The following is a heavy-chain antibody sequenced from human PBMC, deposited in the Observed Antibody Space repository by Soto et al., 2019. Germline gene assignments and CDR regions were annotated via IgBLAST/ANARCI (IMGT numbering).Heavy chain of an antibody. V-gene: IGHV4-34*01. CDR3: AIGSSMGRFDP. CDR1: GGSFSGYY. D-gene: IGHD6-13*01. CDR2: INHSGST. J-gene: IGHJ5*02. Sequence: SETLSLTCAVYGGSFSGYYWSWIRQPPGKGLEWIGEINHSGSTNYNPSLKSRVTISVDTSKNQFSLKLSSVTAADTAIYYCAIGSSMGRFDPWGQGTLVTVSS.